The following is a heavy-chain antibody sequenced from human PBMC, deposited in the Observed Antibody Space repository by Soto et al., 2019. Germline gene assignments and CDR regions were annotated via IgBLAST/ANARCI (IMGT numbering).Heavy chain of an antibody. D-gene: IGHD2-15*01. V-gene: IGHV4-34*01. CDR2: INHSGST. CDR1: GGSFSGYY. CDR3: ARGLVVVVAAANWFDP. Sequence: PSETLSLTCAVYGGSFSGYYWSWIRQPPGKGLEWIGEINHSGSTNYNPSFKSRVTISVDTSKNQFSLKLSSVTAADTAVYYCARGLVVVVAAANWFDPWGQGTLVTVSS. J-gene: IGHJ5*02.